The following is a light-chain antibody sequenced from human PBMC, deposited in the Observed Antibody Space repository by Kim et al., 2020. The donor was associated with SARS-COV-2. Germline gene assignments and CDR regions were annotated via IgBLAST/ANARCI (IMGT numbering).Light chain of an antibody. Sequence: SVSPGERATLSCSASQSVSSNLAWYQQKPGQAPRLLFYGASTRATGIPATFSGSGSGTEFTLTISSLQSADFAVYYCQQYNNWPYTFGQGTKLEIK. CDR3: QQYNNWPYT. J-gene: IGKJ2*01. V-gene: IGKV3-15*01. CDR1: QSVSSN. CDR2: GAS.